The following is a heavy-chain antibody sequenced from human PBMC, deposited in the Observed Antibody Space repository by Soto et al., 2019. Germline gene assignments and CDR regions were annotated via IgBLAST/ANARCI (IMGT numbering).Heavy chain of an antibody. V-gene: IGHV1-18*01. Sequence: VASVKVSCKASGYTFTSYGISWVRQAPGQGLEWMGWISAYNGNTNYAQKLQGRVTMTTDTSTSTAYMELRSLRSDDTAVYYCARDRPSAGVVWYYYYMDVWGKGTTVTVSS. CDR3: ARDRPSAGVVWYYYYMDV. CDR1: GYTFTSYG. D-gene: IGHD3-3*01. CDR2: ISAYNGNT. J-gene: IGHJ6*03.